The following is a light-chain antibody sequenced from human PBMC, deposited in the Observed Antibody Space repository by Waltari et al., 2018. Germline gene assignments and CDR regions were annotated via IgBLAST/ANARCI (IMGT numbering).Light chain of an antibody. CDR3: QTWGTVL. Sequence: QLVLTQSPSASASLGASVKLTCTLSSGHSSYAIAWHQQQPEKGPRFLMKLNSDGSHSKRGWIPDRLSGASAGAERYLTISSLQSEDEAYYYCQTWGTVLFGGGTKLTVL. V-gene: IGLV4-69*01. CDR1: SGHSSYA. CDR2: LNSDGSH. J-gene: IGLJ2*01.